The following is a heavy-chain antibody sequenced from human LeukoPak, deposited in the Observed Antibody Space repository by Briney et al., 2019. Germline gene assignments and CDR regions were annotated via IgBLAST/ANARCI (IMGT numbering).Heavy chain of an antibody. CDR3: ARVQRVKFPLRYYFDY. Sequence: AASVKVSCKASGGTFSSYAISWVRQAPGQGLEWMGRIIPILGTANYAQKFQGRVTITTDESTSTAYMELSSLRSEDTAVYYCARVQRVKFPLRYYFDYWGQGTLVTVSS. J-gene: IGHJ4*02. D-gene: IGHD3-10*01. V-gene: IGHV1-69*11. CDR1: GGTFSSYA. CDR2: IIPILGTA.